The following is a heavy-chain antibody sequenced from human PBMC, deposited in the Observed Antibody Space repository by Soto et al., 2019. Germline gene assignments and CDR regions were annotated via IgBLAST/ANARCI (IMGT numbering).Heavy chain of an antibody. Sequence: GGSLRLSCAAPGFIFSSYAMSWVRQAPGKGLEWVSGISGSGAYTYYTDSVKGRFTISRDNSKNTVYLQMHSLRDEDTAVYYCAKDPATYCGGDCWGPFDPWGQGTLVTVSS. CDR2: ISGSGAYT. D-gene: IGHD2-21*02. CDR3: AKDPATYCGGDCWGPFDP. J-gene: IGHJ5*02. CDR1: GFIFSSYA. V-gene: IGHV3-23*01.